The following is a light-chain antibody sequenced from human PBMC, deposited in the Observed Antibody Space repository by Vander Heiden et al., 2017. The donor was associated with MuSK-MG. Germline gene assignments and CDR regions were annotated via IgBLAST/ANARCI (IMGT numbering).Light chain of an antibody. J-gene: IGLJ1*01. CDR2: EVT. Sequence: QSALTQPASVSGPPGQGSTISCTGSNSDIGSYHLVSWYQQHPGKAPKLIIYEVTKRPSGVSNRFSGSKSGNTDSLTISGLQAEDESDYYCCSYAGSNTALFG. V-gene: IGLV2-23*02. CDR1: NSDIGSYHL. CDR3: CSYAGSNTAL.